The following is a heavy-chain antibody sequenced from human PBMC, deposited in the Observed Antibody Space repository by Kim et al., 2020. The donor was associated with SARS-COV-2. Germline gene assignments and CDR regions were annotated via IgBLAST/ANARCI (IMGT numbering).Heavy chain of an antibody. V-gene: IGHV4-39*07. Sequence: SETLSLTCTVSGGSISSSSYYWGWIRQPPGKGLEWIGSIYYSGSTYYNPSLKSRVTISVDTSKNQFSLKLSSVTAADTAVYYCAITYYYGSGSLGDYWGQGTLVTVSS. J-gene: IGHJ4*02. D-gene: IGHD3-10*01. CDR3: AITYYYGSGSLGDY. CDR2: IYYSGST. CDR1: GGSISSSSYY.